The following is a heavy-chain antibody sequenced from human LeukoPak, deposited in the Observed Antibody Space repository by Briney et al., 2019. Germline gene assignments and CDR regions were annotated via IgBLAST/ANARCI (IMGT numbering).Heavy chain of an antibody. CDR3: ERDSVYATKWYDP. J-gene: IGHJ5*02. D-gene: IGHD2-8*01. V-gene: IGHV4-59*01. Sequence: TSQTLCLTCTLSGGSIRSYDWSWIRRSPGQELKWIGYITFSGGTNSNPSVGSRVTISLDMYKNQFSLKLTAVTAADTAIYYCERDSVYATKWYDPWGQGTLVTVSS. CDR2: ITFSGGT. CDR1: GGSIRSYD.